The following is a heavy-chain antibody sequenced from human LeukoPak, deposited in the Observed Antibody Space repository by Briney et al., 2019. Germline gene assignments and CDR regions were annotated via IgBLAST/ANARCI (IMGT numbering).Heavy chain of an antibody. CDR1: GYTFTGYY. CDR3: ARDLYCGGDCYTDY. V-gene: IGHV1-2*06. J-gene: IGHJ4*02. D-gene: IGHD2-21*02. Sequence: ASVKVSCKASGYTFTGYYMHWVRQAPGQGLEWMGRINPNSGGTNYAQKFQGRVTMTRDTSISTAYMELSRLRSDDTAEYYCARDLYCGGDCYTDYWGQGTLVTVSS. CDR2: INPNSGGT.